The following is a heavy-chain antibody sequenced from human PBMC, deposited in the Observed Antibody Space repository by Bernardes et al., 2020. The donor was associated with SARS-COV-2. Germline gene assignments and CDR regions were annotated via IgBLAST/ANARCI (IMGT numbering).Heavy chain of an antibody. V-gene: IGHV3-20*04. CDR2: VTCNGGYI. Sequence: GGSLRLSCAASGFTFAQYGMSWVRQAPGKGLEWVASVTCNGGYIYYADSVKGRFTISRDNSRNSLFLQMNSLTAGDTAFYYCARQLAFCRPSGRSRITNVFESWGQGTLVTDSS. CDR1: GFTFAQYG. J-gene: IGHJ4*02. CDR3: ARQLAFCRPSGRSRITNVFES. D-gene: IGHD3-3*02.